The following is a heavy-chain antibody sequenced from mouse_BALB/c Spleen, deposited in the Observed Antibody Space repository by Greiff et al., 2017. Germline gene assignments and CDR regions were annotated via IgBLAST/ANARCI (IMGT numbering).Heavy chain of an antibody. CDR2: ISSGGSYT. J-gene: IGHJ4*01. V-gene: IGHV5-9-4*01. D-gene: IGHD2-14*01. Sequence: EVKLVESGAGLVKPGGSLKLSCAASGFTFSSYAMSWVRQSPEKRLEWVAEISSGGSYTYYPDTVTGRFTISRDNAKNTLYLEMSSLRSEDTAMYYCAREEGYEAMDYWGQGTSVTVSS. CDR3: AREEGYEAMDY. CDR1: GFTFSSYA.